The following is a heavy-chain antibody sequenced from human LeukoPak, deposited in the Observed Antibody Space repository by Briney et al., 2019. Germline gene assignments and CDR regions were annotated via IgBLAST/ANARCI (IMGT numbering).Heavy chain of an antibody. CDR1: GFTFSSYS. D-gene: IGHD1-20*01. CDR3: AKPNWNGVWYDAFDI. Sequence: NSGGSLRLSCAASGFTFSSYSMNWVRQAPGKGLEWVSSISSSSSYIYYADSVKGRFTISRDNAKNSLYLQMNSLRAEDTAVYYCAKPNWNGVWYDAFDIWGQGTMVTVSS. J-gene: IGHJ3*02. V-gene: IGHV3-21*01. CDR2: ISSSSSYI.